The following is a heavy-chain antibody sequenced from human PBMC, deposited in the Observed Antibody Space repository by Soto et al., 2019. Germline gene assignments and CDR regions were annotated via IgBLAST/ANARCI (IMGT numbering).Heavy chain of an antibody. D-gene: IGHD2-15*01. Sequence: QLQLQESGPGLVKPSETLSLTCTVSGGSISSSSYYWGWIRQPPGKGLEWIGSIYYSGSTYYNPTRKSRVTISVDTSKDQFSLKLSSVTAADTAVYYCARTSGTSDYWGQGTLVTVSS. CDR2: IYYSGST. J-gene: IGHJ4*02. CDR1: GGSISSSSYY. CDR3: ARTSGTSDY. V-gene: IGHV4-39*01.